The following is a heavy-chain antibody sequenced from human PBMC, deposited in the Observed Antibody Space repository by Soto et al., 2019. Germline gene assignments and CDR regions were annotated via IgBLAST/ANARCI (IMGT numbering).Heavy chain of an antibody. CDR1: GFTFSDYY. CDR2: ISSSGSTI. D-gene: IGHD3-16*02. J-gene: IGHJ6*02. V-gene: IGHV3-11*01. Sequence: VGSLRLSCAASGFTFSDYYMSWIRQAPGKGLEWVSYISSSGSTIYYADSVKGRFTISRDNTKNSLYLQMNSLRAEDTAVYYCARDEERYDYVWGSYRYSHYYYGMDVWGQGTTVTVSS. CDR3: ARDEERYDYVWGSYRYSHYYYGMDV.